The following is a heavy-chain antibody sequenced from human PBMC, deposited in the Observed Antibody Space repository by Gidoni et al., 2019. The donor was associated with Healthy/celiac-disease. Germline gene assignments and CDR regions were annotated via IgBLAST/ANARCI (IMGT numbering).Heavy chain of an antibody. CDR2: IYTSGST. J-gene: IGHJ3*02. Sequence: QVQLQESGPGLVKPSQTLSLTCTVSGGSISSGSYYWSWIRQPAGKGLEWIGRIYTSGSTNYNPSLKSRVTMSVDTSKNQFSLKLSSVTAADTAVYYCARDPDYYDSSGYTDAFDIWGQGTMVTVSS. CDR1: GGSISSGSYY. CDR3: ARDPDYYDSSGYTDAFDI. V-gene: IGHV4-61*02. D-gene: IGHD3-22*01.